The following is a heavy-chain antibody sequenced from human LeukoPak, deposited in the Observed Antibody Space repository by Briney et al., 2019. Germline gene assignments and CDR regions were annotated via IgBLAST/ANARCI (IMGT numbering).Heavy chain of an antibody. V-gene: IGHV4-34*01. CDR3: ARGPTYYYDSSGYTQDAFDI. Sequence: SETLPLTCAVYGGSFSGYYWSWIRQPPGKGLEWIGEINHSGSTNYNPSLKSRVTISVDTSKNQFSLKLSSVTAADTAVYYCARGPTYYYDSSGYTQDAFDIWGQGTMVTVSS. CDR1: GGSFSGYY. D-gene: IGHD3-22*01. J-gene: IGHJ3*02. CDR2: INHSGST.